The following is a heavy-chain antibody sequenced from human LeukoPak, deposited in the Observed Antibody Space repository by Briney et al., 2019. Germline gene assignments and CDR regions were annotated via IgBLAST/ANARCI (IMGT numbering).Heavy chain of an antibody. CDR2: INHSGST. CDR1: GGSISGHY. Sequence: SETLSLTCTVSGGSISGHYWSWIRQPPGEGLEWIGEINHSGSTNYNPSLKSRVTISVDTSKNQFSLKLSSVTAADTAVYYCARWCLYDYDAFDIWGQGTMVTVSS. V-gene: IGHV4-34*01. J-gene: IGHJ3*02. CDR3: ARWCLYDYDAFDI. D-gene: IGHD2-8*01.